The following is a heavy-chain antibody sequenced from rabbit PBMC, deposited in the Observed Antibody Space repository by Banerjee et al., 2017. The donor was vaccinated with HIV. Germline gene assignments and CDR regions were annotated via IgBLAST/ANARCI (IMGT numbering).Heavy chain of an antibody. J-gene: IGHJ4*01. V-gene: IGHV1S45*01. D-gene: IGHD4-2*01. Sequence: QEQLEESGGDLVKPEGSLTLTCTASGFSFSNKYVMCWVRQAPGKGLEWIACINTSSGNTVYASWAKGRFTISTTSSTTVTLQMTSLTAADTATYFCARDSAGREDFNLWGPGTLVTVS. CDR2: INTSSGNT. CDR1: GFSFSNKYV. CDR3: ARDSAGREDFNL.